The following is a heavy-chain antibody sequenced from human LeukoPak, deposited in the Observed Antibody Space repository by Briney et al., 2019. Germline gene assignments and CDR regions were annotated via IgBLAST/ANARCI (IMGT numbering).Heavy chain of an antibody. CDR3: AKDRGNYEYSFDY. D-gene: IGHD1-7*01. V-gene: IGHV3-23*01. CDR2: ISGSGGST. J-gene: IGHJ4*02. CDR1: GFTFSSYA. Sequence: GGSLRLSCAASGFTFSSYAMSWVRQAPGKGLEWVSVISGSGGSTYYADSVKGRFTISRDNSKNTLYLQMNSLRAEDTAVCYCAKDRGNYEYSFDYWGQGTLVTVSS.